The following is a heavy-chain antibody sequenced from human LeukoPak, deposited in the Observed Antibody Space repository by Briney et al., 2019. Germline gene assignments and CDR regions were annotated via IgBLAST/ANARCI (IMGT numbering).Heavy chain of an antibody. Sequence: SVKVSCKASGGTFSSYAISWVRQAPGQGLEWMGRIIPILGIANYAQKFQGRVTITADKSTSTAYMELSSLRSEDTAVYYCASLYSSGWINYYYYGMDVWGQGTTVTVSS. J-gene: IGHJ6*02. V-gene: IGHV1-69*04. D-gene: IGHD6-19*01. CDR2: IIPILGIA. CDR1: GGTFSSYA. CDR3: ASLYSSGWINYYYYGMDV.